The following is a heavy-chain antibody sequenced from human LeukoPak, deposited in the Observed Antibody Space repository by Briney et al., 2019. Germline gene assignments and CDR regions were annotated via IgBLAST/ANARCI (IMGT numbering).Heavy chain of an antibody. D-gene: IGHD3-3*01. CDR1: GYTFSRYY. V-gene: IGHV1-46*01. Sequence: ASVKVSCKASGYTFSRYYMHWVRQAPGQGLEWMGVINPSGGSTTYAQKFQGRVTMTRDTSTSTVYMDLSSLRSEDTAVYYCARGPYDFWSGYPRDYFDYWGQGTLVTVSS. CDR2: INPSGGST. J-gene: IGHJ4*02. CDR3: ARGPYDFWSGYPRDYFDY.